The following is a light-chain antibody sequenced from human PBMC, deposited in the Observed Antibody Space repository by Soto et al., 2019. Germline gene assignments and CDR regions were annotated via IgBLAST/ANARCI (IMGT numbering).Light chain of an antibody. J-gene: IGLJ1*01. CDR2: EVS. CDR3: TSYTGSNNLYV. Sequence: QSALTQPPSASGSPGQSVTISCTGTSSDVGGYHYVAWYQQHPGKAPKLMIYEVSKRPSGVPDRFSGSKSGNTASLTVSGLQAEDEADYYCTSYTGSNNLYVFGTGTKVTFL. V-gene: IGLV2-8*01. CDR1: SSDVGGYHY.